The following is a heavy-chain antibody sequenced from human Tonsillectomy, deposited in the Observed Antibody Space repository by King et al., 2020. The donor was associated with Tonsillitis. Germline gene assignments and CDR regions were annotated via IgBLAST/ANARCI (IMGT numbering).Heavy chain of an antibody. V-gene: IGHV3-30*18. J-gene: IGHJ4*02. CDR2: ISYDGSNK. Sequence: VQLVESGGGVVQPGRSLRLSCAASGFTFSGYGMHWVRQAPGKGLEWVAVISYDGSNKYYADSVKGRFTISRDNSKNTLYLQMNSLRAEDTAVYYCAKDYCSGGSCYFDYWGQGTLVTVSS. CDR3: AKDYCSGGSCYFDY. D-gene: IGHD2-15*01. CDR1: GFTFSGYG.